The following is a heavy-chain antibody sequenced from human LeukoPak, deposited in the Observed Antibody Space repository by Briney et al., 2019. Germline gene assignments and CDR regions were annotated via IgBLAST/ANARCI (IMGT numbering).Heavy chain of an antibody. CDR1: GFTLRSYS. D-gene: IGHD4-17*01. V-gene: IGHV3-21*01. CDR2: ISSSSSYI. Sequence: GGSLRLSCAASGFTLRSYSMNWVRQAPGKGLEWVSAISSSSSYIYYADSVKGRFTISRDNAKNSLYLQMNSLRAEDTAVYYCARAPTTTVTMILSYWGQGTLVTVSS. J-gene: IGHJ4*02. CDR3: ARAPTTTVTMILSY.